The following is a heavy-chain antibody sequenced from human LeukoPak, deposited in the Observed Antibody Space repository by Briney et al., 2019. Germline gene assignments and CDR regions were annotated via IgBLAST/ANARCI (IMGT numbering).Heavy chain of an antibody. J-gene: IGHJ4*02. CDR3: AKDDAWLQYND. CDR2: ISPSGDIK. Sequence: GSLRLSCAASGFTFSNYGMSWVRQAPGKGLEWVSGISPSGDIKYYVDSVKGRFTVSRDNSKNTLYLQINSLRDEDTAVYYCAKDDAWLQYNDWGQGTLVTVSS. V-gene: IGHV3-23*01. D-gene: IGHD5-24*01. CDR1: GFTFSNYG.